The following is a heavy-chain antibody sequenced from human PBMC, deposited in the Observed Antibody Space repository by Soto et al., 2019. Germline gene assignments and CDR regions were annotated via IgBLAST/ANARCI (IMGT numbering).Heavy chain of an antibody. CDR3: ARGYPRKGDPYGMDV. J-gene: IGHJ6*02. V-gene: IGHV1-46*01. D-gene: IGHD3-16*01. CDR2: INPSGGST. Sequence: ASVKVSCKESGYTFTSYYMHWVRQAPGQGLEWMGIINPSGGSTSYAQKFQGRVTMTRDTSTSTVYMELSSLRSEDTAVYYCARGYPRKGDPYGMDVWGQGTTVTVSS. CDR1: GYTFTSYY.